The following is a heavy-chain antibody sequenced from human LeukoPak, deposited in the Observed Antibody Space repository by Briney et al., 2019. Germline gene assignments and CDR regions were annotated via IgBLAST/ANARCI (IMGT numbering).Heavy chain of an antibody. CDR2: INHSGST. D-gene: IGHD1-26*01. CDR1: GGSFSGYY. V-gene: IGHV4-34*01. J-gene: IGHJ6*02. CDR3: ARSRGPHYYYYYGMDV. Sequence: SETLSLTCAVYGGSFSGYYGSWIRQPPGKGLEWIGGINHSGSTNYNPSLKSRVTISVDTSKNQFSLKLSSVTAADTAVYYCARSRGPHYYYYYGMDVWGQGTTVTVSS.